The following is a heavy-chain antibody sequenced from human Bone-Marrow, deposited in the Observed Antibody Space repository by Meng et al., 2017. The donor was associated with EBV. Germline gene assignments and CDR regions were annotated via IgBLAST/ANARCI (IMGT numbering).Heavy chain of an antibody. D-gene: IGHD4-17*01. J-gene: IGHJ5*02. Sequence: QGPRVESGGGVVQPGRSLGLSCAASGFTFSSYGMHWVRQAPGKGLEWVAVISYDGSNKYYADSVKGRFTISRDNSKNTLYLQMNSLRAEDTAVYYCARDQGYGNNWFDPWGQGTLVTVSS. CDR3: ARDQGYGNNWFDP. CDR2: ISYDGSNK. CDR1: GFTFSSYG. V-gene: IGHV3-30*03.